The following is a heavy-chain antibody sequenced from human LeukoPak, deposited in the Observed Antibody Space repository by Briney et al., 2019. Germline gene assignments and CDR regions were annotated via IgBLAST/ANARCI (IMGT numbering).Heavy chain of an antibody. CDR2: NYYAGST. Sequence: SETLSLTCTVSGGSINSYYWSWIRQPPGKGLEWIGYNYYAGSTNYNPSLKSRITISVDTSKNQFSLKLTSITAADTAVYYCARVRGGTYNHYFDYWGQGTLVTVSS. D-gene: IGHD5-24*01. V-gene: IGHV4-59*01. J-gene: IGHJ4*02. CDR3: ARVRGGTYNHYFDY. CDR1: GGSINSYY.